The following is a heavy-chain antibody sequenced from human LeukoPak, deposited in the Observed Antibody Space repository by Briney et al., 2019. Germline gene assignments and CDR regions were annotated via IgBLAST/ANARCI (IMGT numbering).Heavy chain of an antibody. Sequence: GGSLRLSCAAPGFTLSSYSMNWVRQAPGKGLEWVSSISSSSGYVFYADSMKGRFTVSRDNSKNSLYLQMNTLRAEDTAVYYCARFPEGTWSIDFWGQGTLVSVSS. D-gene: IGHD1-1*01. CDR2: ISSSSGYV. CDR3: ARFPEGTWSIDF. V-gene: IGHV3-21*01. CDR1: GFTLSSYS. J-gene: IGHJ4*02.